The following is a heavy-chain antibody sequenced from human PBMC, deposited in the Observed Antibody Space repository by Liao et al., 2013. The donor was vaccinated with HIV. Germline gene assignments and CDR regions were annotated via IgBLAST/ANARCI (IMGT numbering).Heavy chain of an antibody. V-gene: IGHV4-4*07. D-gene: IGHD2-21*01. CDR3: ARRRTGPGDGDWYFDL. CDR1: GGSISAYY. J-gene: IGHJ2*01. CDR2: FYTSGTT. Sequence: VQLQESGPGLVRPSETLSLTCTVSGGSISAYYWSWIRQPAGKGLEWIGRFYTSGTTIYNPSLKSRVTMSADTSKNQFSLTLGSVTAADTAVYYCARRRTGPGDGDWYFDLWGRGTLVTVSS.